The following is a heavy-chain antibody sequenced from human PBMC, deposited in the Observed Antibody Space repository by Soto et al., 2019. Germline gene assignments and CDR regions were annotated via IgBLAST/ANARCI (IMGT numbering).Heavy chain of an antibody. CDR2: IWYYGSNK. CDR1: GFTFSSYG. Sequence: QVQLVESGGGVVQPGRSLRLSCAASGFTFSSYGMHWVRQAPGKGLEWVEVIWYYGSNKYHADSVKGRFTISRDNSKNTLFLQMNSLRAEDTAVYYCAREGSVGGTSGGPLAYWGQGTLVTVSS. J-gene: IGHJ4*02. CDR3: AREGSVGGTSGGPLAY. V-gene: IGHV3-33*01. D-gene: IGHD1-26*01.